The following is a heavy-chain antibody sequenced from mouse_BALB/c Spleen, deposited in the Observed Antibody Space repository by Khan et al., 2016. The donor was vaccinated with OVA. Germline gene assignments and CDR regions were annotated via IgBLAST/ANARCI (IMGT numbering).Heavy chain of an antibody. V-gene: IGHV5-6*01. D-gene: IGHD1-1*01. J-gene: IGHJ3*01. CDR1: GFSFSSYS. Sequence: EVELVESGGDLVKPGGSLKLSCAASGFSFSSYSMSRVRQTPDKRLEWVATISSGGDYTYYPDIVKGRFTISRDNAKNTLYLQMSSLKSEDTAMYYCANYVVGSFAYWGQGTLVTVSA. CDR2: ISSGGDYT. CDR3: ANYVVGSFAY.